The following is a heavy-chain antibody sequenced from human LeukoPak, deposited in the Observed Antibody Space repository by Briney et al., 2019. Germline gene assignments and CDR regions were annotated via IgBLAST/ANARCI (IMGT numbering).Heavy chain of an antibody. CDR2: ITSSSSYI. CDR3: ARHGYHCSGGSCRDHNYYYYYMDV. V-gene: IGHV3-11*06. CDR1: GFTFSDYY. Sequence: GGSLRLSCAASGFTFSDYYMSWIRQAPGKGLEWVSSITSSSSYIYYADSVKGRFTTSRDNAKNSLYLQIHSLRAEDTAVYYCARHGYHCSGGSCRDHNYYYYYMDVWGKGTTVTISS. J-gene: IGHJ6*03. D-gene: IGHD2-15*01.